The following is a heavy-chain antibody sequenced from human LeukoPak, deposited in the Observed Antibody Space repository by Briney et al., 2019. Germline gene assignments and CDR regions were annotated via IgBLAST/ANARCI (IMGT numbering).Heavy chain of an antibody. CDR3: ARDLVVGGTCRRDY. Sequence: SETLSLTCTVSGGSISGGGYFWTWIRQLPGKGLEWIGYIYYTGSTYYNPSLKSRVTISVNTSKNQFSLNLIFVSDADAAVYYWARDLVVGGTCRRDYWGQGTLVTVSS. J-gene: IGHJ4*02. V-gene: IGHV4-31*03. CDR1: GGSISGGGYF. D-gene: IGHD2-8*02. CDR2: IYYTGST.